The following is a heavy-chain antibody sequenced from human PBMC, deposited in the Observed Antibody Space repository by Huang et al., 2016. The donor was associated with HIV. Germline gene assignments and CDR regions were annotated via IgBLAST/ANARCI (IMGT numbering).Heavy chain of an antibody. CDR3: ARLPGSITMIRGVITDPY. CDR2: IYYSGRT. J-gene: IGHJ4*02. V-gene: IGHV4-39*01. D-gene: IGHD3-10*01. CDR1: GGSIRSDNYY. Sequence: QLQLQESDPGLVKPSETLSLTCTVSGGSIRSDNYYWGWIRQPPGKGLEWIGSIYYSGRTYYNPSLKSRVTITVDTSKNQFSLKMRSVTAADTAVYYCARLPGSITMIRGVITDPYWGQGTLVTVSS.